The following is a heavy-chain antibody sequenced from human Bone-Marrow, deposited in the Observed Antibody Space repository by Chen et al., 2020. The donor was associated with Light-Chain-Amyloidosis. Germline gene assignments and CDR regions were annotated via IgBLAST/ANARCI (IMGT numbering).Heavy chain of an antibody. CDR1: GFIFSSYV. CDR3: ARVGTSWLPNANFDY. CDR2: ISGSGDTT. V-gene: IGHV3-23*01. Sequence: EVQLLESGGTLAQPGGSLRVSCTASGFIFSSYVMNWVRQAPGKGLEGVSAISGSGDTTFYADSVKGRFTISRDNSKNTLYLQMNSLRAEDTAVYYCARVGTSWLPNANFDYWGQGTLVTVSS. J-gene: IGHJ4*02. D-gene: IGHD5-18*01.